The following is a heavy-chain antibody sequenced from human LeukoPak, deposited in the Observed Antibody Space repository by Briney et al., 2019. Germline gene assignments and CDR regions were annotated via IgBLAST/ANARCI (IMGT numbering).Heavy chain of an antibody. V-gene: IGHV5-51*01. CDR1: GYTFTNHW. D-gene: IGHD3-22*01. CDR3: ATPSRYARSGRSYYYGMDV. CDR2: MYPADSDT. Sequence: GESLKISCKGSGYTFTNHWIGWVRQMPGKVLEWMAIMYPADSDTRYSPSFQGQVTISADKSISTAYLQWSSLKASDTAMYYCATPSRYARSGRSYYYGMDVWGQGTTVTVSS. J-gene: IGHJ6*02.